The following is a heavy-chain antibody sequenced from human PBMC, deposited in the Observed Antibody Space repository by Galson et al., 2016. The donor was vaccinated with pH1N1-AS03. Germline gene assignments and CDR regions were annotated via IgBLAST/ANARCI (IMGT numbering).Heavy chain of an antibody. CDR3: ARDPREGG. V-gene: IGHV1-69*06. J-gene: IGHJ4*02. CDR1: GGTISSHA. CDR2: IIPTVGAV. Sequence: SVKVSCKASGGTISSHAISWVRQAPGQGLEWVGGIIPTVGAVSYAQKFQGRVTINADKYTSTVYMELSSLGSDDTAIYYCARDPREGGWGQGTLVTVSS.